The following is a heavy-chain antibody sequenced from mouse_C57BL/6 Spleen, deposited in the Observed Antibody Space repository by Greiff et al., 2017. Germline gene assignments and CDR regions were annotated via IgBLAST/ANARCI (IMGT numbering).Heavy chain of an antibody. Sequence: EVMLVESEGGLVQPGSSMKLSCTASGFTFSDYYMAWVRQVPEKGLEWVANINYDGSSTYYLDSLKSRFIISRDNAKNILYLQMSSLKSEDTATYYCARSYDYDEAMDYWGQGTSVTASS. V-gene: IGHV5-16*01. CDR3: ARSYDYDEAMDY. J-gene: IGHJ4*01. D-gene: IGHD2-4*01. CDR1: GFTFSDYY. CDR2: INYDGSST.